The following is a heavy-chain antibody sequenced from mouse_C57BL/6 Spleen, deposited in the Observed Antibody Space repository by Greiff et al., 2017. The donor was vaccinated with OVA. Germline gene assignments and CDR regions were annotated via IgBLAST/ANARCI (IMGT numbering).Heavy chain of an antibody. CDR3: ARRGSLYYFDY. Sequence: EVKLEESGGGLVKPGGSLKLSCAASGFTFSSYTMSWVRQTPEKRLEWVATISGGGGNTYYPDSVKGRFTISRDNAKNTLYLQMSSLRSEDTALYYCARRGSLYYFDYWGQGTTLTVSS. V-gene: IGHV5-9*01. CDR1: GFTFSSYT. D-gene: IGHD1-1*01. CDR2: ISGGGGNT. J-gene: IGHJ2*01.